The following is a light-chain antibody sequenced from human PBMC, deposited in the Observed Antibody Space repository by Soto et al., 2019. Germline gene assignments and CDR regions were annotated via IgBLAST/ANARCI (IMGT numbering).Light chain of an antibody. CDR1: QGISSA. CDR3: QHFNSYPSIT. J-gene: IGKJ5*01. CDR2: DAS. V-gene: IGKV1-13*02. Sequence: AIQLTQSPSSLSASVGDRVTITCRASQGISSALAWYQQKPGKAPKLLIYDASSLESGVPSRFSGSGSGTDFTRTISSLQPEDFTTYYCQHFNSYPSITFGQGTRLEIK.